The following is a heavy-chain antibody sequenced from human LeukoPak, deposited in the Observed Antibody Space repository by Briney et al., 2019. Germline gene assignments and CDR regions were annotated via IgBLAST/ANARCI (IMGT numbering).Heavy chain of an antibody. CDR2: ITNRGTYT. V-gene: IGHV3-11*06. D-gene: IGHD3-10*01. CDR1: GFTFSDCY. J-gene: IGHJ6*02. CDR3: AVALSGSYVYYHTMDV. Sequence: GGSLRLSCTASGFTFSDCYMSWIRQAPGRGLEWVSYITNRGTYTNYADSVKGRFTISRDNAKNSLFLQMNNLGAEDTAVYYCAVALSGSYVYYHTMDVWGQGTTVTVSS.